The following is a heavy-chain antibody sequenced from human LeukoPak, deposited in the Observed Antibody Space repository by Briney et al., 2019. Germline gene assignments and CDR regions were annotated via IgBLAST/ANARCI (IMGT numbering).Heavy chain of an antibody. CDR2: ISAYNGNT. J-gene: IGHJ4*02. CDR3: ARDGDPYEGSGYFLRHKFAGGLNYFKY. Sequence: GASVKVSCKASGYTFTSYGISWVRQAPGQGLEWMGWISAYNGNTNYAQKLQGRVTMTTDTSTSTAYMELRSLRSDDTAVYYCARDGDPYEGSGYFLRHKFAGGLNYFKYWGQGSLVTVSS. V-gene: IGHV1-18*01. CDR1: GYTFTSYG. D-gene: IGHD3-22*01.